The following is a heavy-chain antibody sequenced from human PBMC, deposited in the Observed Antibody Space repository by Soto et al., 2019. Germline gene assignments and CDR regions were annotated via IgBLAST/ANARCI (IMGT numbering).Heavy chain of an antibody. V-gene: IGHV1-46*01. CDR1: GYTFTNYY. CDR2: INPSGGGT. D-gene: IGHD2-2*01. Sequence: QVQLVQSGAEVKKPGASVKVSCKTSGYTFTNYYMHWVRQAPGQGLEWRGIINPSGGGTTYAQKFQGRGTRTRDTCTSTVYMDPSSLRSEDTAVYYCHRPAAKMGWYYSDYWGQGTLVTVSS. J-gene: IGHJ4*02. CDR3: HRPAAKMGWYYSDY.